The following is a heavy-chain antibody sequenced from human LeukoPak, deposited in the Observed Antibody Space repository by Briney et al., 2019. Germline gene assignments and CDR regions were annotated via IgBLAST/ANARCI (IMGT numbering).Heavy chain of an antibody. CDR1: GFTFTDYH. CDR2: LSPSGGTI. Sequence: GGSLRLSCAASGFTFTDYHMTWIRQAPGRGLEWVSHLSPSGGTIYYADSVKGRFTISRDNSKNTLYLQMNSLRAEDTAVYYCAKEGVGSGSYYSPYYFDYWGQGTLVTVSS. J-gene: IGHJ4*02. D-gene: IGHD1-26*01. V-gene: IGHV3-11*01. CDR3: AKEGVGSGSYYSPYYFDY.